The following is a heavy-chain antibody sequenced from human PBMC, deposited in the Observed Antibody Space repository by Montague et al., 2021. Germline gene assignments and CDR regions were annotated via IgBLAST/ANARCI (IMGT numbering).Heavy chain of an antibody. CDR2: MYYSGST. CDR3: ARGRLATGDFDY. J-gene: IGHJ4*02. CDR1: GDSLSSVGYS. D-gene: IGHD6-13*01. Sequence: TLSLTCTASGDSLSSVGYSWTWIRQHPGKGLEWIGYMYYSGSTYYNPSLKSRVTITGDTSKNHFSLRLTSVTAADTAVYYCARGRLATGDFDYWAREPWSPSPQ. V-gene: IGHV4-31*03.